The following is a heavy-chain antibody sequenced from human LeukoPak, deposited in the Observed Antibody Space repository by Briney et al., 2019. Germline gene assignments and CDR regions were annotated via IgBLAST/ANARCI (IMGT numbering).Heavy chain of an antibody. V-gene: IGHV3-48*02. D-gene: IGHD5-24*01. CDR3: ARGKDGYNSNWFDP. CDR2: ITSSSSKI. J-gene: IGHJ5*02. CDR1: GFTFSSYS. Sequence: GGPLNLSCAASGFTFSSYSMTWVRQAPGKGLEWVQYITSSSSKIYYADSVKGRFTISRDNDKNSLYLQMNSLRDEDTAVYYCARGKDGYNSNWFDPWGQGTLVTVSS.